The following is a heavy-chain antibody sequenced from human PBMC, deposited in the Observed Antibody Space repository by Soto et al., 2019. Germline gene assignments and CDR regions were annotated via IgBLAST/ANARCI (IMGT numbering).Heavy chain of an antibody. D-gene: IGHD3-22*01. CDR3: ARNKYYYDSSGYYYFDY. V-gene: IGHV1-8*01. CDR1: GYTFTSYD. CDR2: MNPNSGNT. Sequence: ASVKVSCKASGYTFTSYDINWVRQATGQGLEWMGWMNPNSGNTGYAQKFQGRVTMTRNTSISTAYMELSSLRSEDTSFYYFARNKYYYDSSGYYYFDYWGQGTLVTVSS. J-gene: IGHJ4*02.